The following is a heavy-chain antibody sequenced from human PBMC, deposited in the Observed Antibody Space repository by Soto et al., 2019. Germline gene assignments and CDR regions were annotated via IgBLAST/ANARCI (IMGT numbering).Heavy chain of an antibody. J-gene: IGHJ5*01. CDR2: ISWDGGTT. V-gene: IGHV3-43*01. Sequence: EVQLVESGGDVVQPGGSLRLSCAASGFTFEDYTIHWVRQASGKALEWVSLISWDGGTTYYTHSVKGRFTISRDNSKNSLYLQMNSLRPEDTALYYCAKDGSQKDDDGNWLGSWGQGTLVTVSS. CDR1: GFTFEDYT. CDR3: AKDGSQKDDDGNWLGS. D-gene: IGHD3-16*01.